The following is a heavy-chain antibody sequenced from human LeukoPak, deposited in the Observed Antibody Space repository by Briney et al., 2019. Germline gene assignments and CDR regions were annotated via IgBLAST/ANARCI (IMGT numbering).Heavy chain of an antibody. CDR1: GFTFSSYG. V-gene: IGHV3-23*01. CDR2: ISDSGGST. D-gene: IGHD6-19*01. J-gene: IGHJ6*03. CDR3: AKAGLIAVAGTYYYYMDV. Sequence: GGSLRLSCAASGFTFSSYGMSWVRQAPGEGLEWVSAISDSGGSTYYTDSVKGRFTISRDNSKNTLYLQMNSLRAEDTAVYYCAKAGLIAVAGTYYYYMDVRGKGTTVTISS.